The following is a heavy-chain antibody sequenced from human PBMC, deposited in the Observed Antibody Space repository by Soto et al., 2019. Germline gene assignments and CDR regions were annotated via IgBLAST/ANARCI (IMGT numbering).Heavy chain of an antibody. CDR2: IYYSGST. J-gene: IGHJ6*02. CDR3: ARAGSSSWQYYYYYYGMDV. V-gene: IGHV4-59*02. D-gene: IGHD6-13*01. Sequence: SETLSLTCAVSSGSVSSNNWWTWVRQPPGKGLEWIGYIYYSGSTNYNPSLKSRVTISVDTSKNQFSLKLSSVTAADTAVYYCARAGSSSWQYYYYYYGMDVWGQGTTVTVSS. CDR1: SGSVSSNNW.